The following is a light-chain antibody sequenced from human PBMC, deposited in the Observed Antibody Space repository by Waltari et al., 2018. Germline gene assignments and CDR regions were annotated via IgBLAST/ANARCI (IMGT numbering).Light chain of an antibody. CDR3: QQRSNLWT. CDR1: QSISSH. Sequence: ETVLTQSPATLSLSPGERATLSCRASQSISSHLAWYQQKPGQPPRLHNYDESKRATGIPARFSCSGSGTDFTLTISSLEPEDFAVYYCQQRSNLWTFGQGTKVEIK. J-gene: IGKJ1*01. V-gene: IGKV3-11*01. CDR2: DES.